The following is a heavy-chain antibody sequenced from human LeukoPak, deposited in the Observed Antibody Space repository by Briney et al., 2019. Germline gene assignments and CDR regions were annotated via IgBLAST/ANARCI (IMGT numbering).Heavy chain of an antibody. CDR1: GGSINNYY. Sequence: SETLSLTCTISGGSINNYYWSWIRQSPGKGLEWIGYIYFSGSSNYNPSLKSRVTMSVDKSKNQFSLNLNSVTAADTAVYYCARHVRSGYNLLDYWGQGTLVTVSS. CDR2: IYFSGSS. CDR3: ARHVRSGYNLLDY. D-gene: IGHD5-24*01. V-gene: IGHV4-59*08. J-gene: IGHJ4*02.